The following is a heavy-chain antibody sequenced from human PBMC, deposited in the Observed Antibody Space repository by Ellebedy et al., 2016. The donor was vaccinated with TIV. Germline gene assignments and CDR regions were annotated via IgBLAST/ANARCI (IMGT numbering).Heavy chain of an antibody. CDR3: ARFYGHYYYGMDV. Sequence: SETLSLXXAVYGGSFSGYYWSWIRQPPGKGLEWIGEINHSGSTNYNPSLKSRVTISVDTSKNQFSLKLSSVTAADTAVYYCARFYGHYYYGMDVWGQGTTVTVSS. V-gene: IGHV4-34*01. D-gene: IGHD4-17*01. J-gene: IGHJ6*02. CDR1: GGSFSGYY. CDR2: INHSGST.